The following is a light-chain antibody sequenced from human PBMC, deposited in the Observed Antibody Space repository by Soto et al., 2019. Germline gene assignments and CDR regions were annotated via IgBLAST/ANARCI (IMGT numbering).Light chain of an antibody. CDR3: QKDNSAPPWT. J-gene: IGKJ1*01. V-gene: IGKV1-27*01. CDR1: QGMSNY. CDR2: AAS. Sequence: DIQMTQSPSSLSASVGDRVTITCRASQGMSNYLAWYQQKPGKVPKLLIYAASTLQSGVPSRFSGSGSGTDFTLTISSMQPEDVATYYCQKDNSAPPWTFGQGTKVEIK.